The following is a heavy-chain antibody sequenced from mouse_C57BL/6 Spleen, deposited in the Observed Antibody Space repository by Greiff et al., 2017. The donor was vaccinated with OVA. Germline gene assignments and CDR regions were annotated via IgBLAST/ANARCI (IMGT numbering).Heavy chain of an antibody. D-gene: IGHD1-1*01. J-gene: IGHJ2*01. Sequence: DVMLVESGGGLVKPGGSLKLSCAASGFTFSSYAMSWVRQTPEKRLEWVATISDGGSYTYYPDNVKGRFTISRDNAKNNLYLQMSHLKAEDTAMYYCARVGTTVVEDYFDYWGQGTTLTVSS. CDR1: GFTFSSYA. CDR3: ARVGTTVVEDYFDY. V-gene: IGHV5-4*03. CDR2: ISDGGSYT.